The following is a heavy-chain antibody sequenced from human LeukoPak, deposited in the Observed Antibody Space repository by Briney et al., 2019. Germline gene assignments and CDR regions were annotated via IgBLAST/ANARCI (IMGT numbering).Heavy chain of an antibody. V-gene: IGHV4-39*07. J-gene: IGHJ5*02. Sequence: SETLSLTCTVSGGSISSSSYYWGWIRQPPGKGLEWIGNIYYSGSTYYNSSLKSRVTISVDTSKNQFSLKLSSVTAADTAVYYCARVYCSGGSCYHSRGWFDPWGQGTLVTVSS. CDR3: ARVYCSGGSCYHSRGWFDP. CDR1: GGSISSSSYY. D-gene: IGHD2-15*01. CDR2: IYYSGST.